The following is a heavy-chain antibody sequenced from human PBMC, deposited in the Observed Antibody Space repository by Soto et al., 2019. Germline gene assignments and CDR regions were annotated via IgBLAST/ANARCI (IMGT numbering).Heavy chain of an antibody. V-gene: IGHV1-2*04. CDR2: INPNSGGT. Sequence: QVQLVQSGAEVKKPGASVKVSCKASGYTFTGYYMHWVRQAPGQGLEWMGWINPNSGGTNYAQKFQGWVTMTRDTSSSTADMELSRLGSDDTAVYYCARDARGDEAPMDYWGQGTLVTVSS. D-gene: IGHD3-10*01. CDR3: ARDARGDEAPMDY. CDR1: GYTFTGYY. J-gene: IGHJ4*02.